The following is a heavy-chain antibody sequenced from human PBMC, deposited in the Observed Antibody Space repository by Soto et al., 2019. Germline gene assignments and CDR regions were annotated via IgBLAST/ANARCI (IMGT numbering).Heavy chain of an antibody. J-gene: IGHJ4*02. Sequence: GGSLRLSCAASGFTFSSYGMHWVRQAPGKGLEWVAVISYDGSNKYYADSVKGRFTISRDNSKNTLYLQMNSLRAEDTAVYYCAKDHQTLIAVGVLDYWGQGTLVTVSS. CDR2: ISYDGSNK. CDR3: AKDHQTLIAVGVLDY. D-gene: IGHD6-19*01. V-gene: IGHV3-30*18. CDR1: GFTFSSYG.